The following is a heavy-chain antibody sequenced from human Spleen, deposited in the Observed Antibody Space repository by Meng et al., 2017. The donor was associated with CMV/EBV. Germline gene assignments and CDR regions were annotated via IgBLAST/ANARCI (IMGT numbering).Heavy chain of an antibody. CDR2: IYHSGST. J-gene: IGHJ4*02. CDR1: GYSISSGYY. CDR3: ARVVGATQVDY. V-gene: IGHV4-38-2*02. D-gene: IGHD1-26*01. Sequence: SETLSLTCTVSGYSISSGYYWGWIRQPPGKGLEWIGSIYHSGSTYYNPSLKSRVTISVHTSKNQFSLKLSSVTAADTAVYYCARVVGATQVDYWGQGTLVTVSS.